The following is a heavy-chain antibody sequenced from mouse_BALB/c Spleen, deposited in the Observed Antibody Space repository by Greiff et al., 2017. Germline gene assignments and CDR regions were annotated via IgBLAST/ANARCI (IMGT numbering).Heavy chain of an antibody. D-gene: IGHD3-1*01. Sequence: EVKLVESGPGLVKPSQSLSLTCTVTGYSITSDYAWNWIRQFPGNKLEWMGYISYSGSTSYNPSLKSRISITRDTSKNQFFLQLNSVTTEDTATYYCARSGPYWYFDVWGAGTTVTVSS. CDR3: ARSGPYWYFDV. CDR1: GYSITSDYA. CDR2: ISYSGST. J-gene: IGHJ1*01. V-gene: IGHV3-2*02.